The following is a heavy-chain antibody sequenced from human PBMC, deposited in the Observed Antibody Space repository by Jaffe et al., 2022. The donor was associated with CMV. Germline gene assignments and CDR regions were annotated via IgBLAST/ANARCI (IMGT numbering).Heavy chain of an antibody. V-gene: IGHV5-10-1*03. CDR1: GYSFTSYW. D-gene: IGHD3-10*01. Sequence: EVQLVQSGAEVKKPGESLRISCKGSGYSFTSYWISWVRQMPGKGLEWMGRIDPSDSYTNYSPSFQGHVTISADKSISTAYLQWSSLKASDTAMYYCARLDRYYGSGEEYYYYYYMDVWGKGTTVTVSS. CDR2: IDPSDSYT. CDR3: ARLDRYYGSGEEYYYYYYMDV. J-gene: IGHJ6*03.